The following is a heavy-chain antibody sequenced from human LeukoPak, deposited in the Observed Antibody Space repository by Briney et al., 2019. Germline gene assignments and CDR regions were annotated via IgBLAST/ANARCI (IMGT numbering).Heavy chain of an antibody. CDR1: GGSISSFY. V-gene: IGHV4-59*01. J-gene: IGHJ6*03. D-gene: IGHD5-18*01. CDR2: IYYSGST. Sequence: PSETLSLTCTVSGGSISSFYWSWIRQPPGKGLEWIGYIYYSGSTNYNPSLKSRVTISVDTSRNQFSLKLSSVTAADTAVYYCARAPRKDTAMSFLLGYYYMDVWGKGTTVTVSS. CDR3: ARAPRKDTAMSFLLGYYYMDV.